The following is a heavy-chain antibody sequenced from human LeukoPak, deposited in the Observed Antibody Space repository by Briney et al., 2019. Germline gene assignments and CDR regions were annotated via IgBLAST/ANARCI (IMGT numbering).Heavy chain of an antibody. CDR2: ISGSGYNS. D-gene: IGHD3-3*01. CDR1: GFTFSSYA. Sequence: PWGSLTLSCAASGFTFSSYAMTWVRQAPGKGLEWVSAISGSGYNSYYADSVKGRFTISRDNSKNTLFLQMNSLRGEDTAIYYCAKWMVRRDFWSGAFDIWGQGTMVT. J-gene: IGHJ3*02. V-gene: IGHV3-23*01. CDR3: AKWMVRRDFWSGAFDI.